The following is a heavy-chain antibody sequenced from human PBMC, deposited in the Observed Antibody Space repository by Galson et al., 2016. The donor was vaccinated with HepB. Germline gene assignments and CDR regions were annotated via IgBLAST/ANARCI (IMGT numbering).Heavy chain of an antibody. CDR3: ARVSTGIPGTPFDY. Sequence: SETLSLTCSVSGGSVSSGSDYWSWIRQPPGKGLEWIGYIYYSGNTNYNPSFKSRVTISVDTSKNQFSLKLSSVTAADTAVYYCARVSTGIPGTPFDYWGQGILVTVSS. V-gene: IGHV4-61*01. CDR2: IYYSGNT. CDR1: GGSVSSGSDY. J-gene: IGHJ4*02. D-gene: IGHD1-20*01.